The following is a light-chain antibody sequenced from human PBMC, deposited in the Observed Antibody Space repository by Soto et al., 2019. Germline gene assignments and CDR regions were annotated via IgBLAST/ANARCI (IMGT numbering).Light chain of an antibody. J-gene: IGLJ2*01. Sequence: QSVLTQPPSVSAAPGQTVTISCSGSSSNIGNNYVSWYQQLPGTAPKLLICDNNKRPSGIPDRFSGSKSGTSATLGITGLQTGDEADYYCGTWDGSLSAGVFGGGTQLTVL. CDR3: GTWDGSLSAGV. CDR1: SSNIGNNY. V-gene: IGLV1-51*01. CDR2: DNN.